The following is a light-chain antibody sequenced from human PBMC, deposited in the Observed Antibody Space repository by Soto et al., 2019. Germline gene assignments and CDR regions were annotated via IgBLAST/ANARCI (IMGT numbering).Light chain of an antibody. CDR1: SSDVGTHGY. CDR2: DVT. Sequence: QSALTQPPSASGSPGQSCTISCTGTSSDVGTHGYVSWYQQHADKAPNLMIYDVTKRPSGVPDRFSGSKSANTAYLTVSGLQAEDEADYYCMCYAGGNNWVFGGGTKLTVL. CDR3: MCYAGGNNWV. J-gene: IGLJ3*02. V-gene: IGLV2-8*01.